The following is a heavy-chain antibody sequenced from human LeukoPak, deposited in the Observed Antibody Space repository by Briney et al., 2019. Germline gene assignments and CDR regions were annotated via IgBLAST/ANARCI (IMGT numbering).Heavy chain of an antibody. D-gene: IGHD3-16*01. J-gene: IGHJ6*03. V-gene: IGHV4-4*07. CDR3: ARGRAHRGSRPPYYYYYYMDV. Sequence: SETLSLTCTVSGGSISSYYWSWIRQPAGKGLEWIGRIYTSGSTNYDPSLKSRVTMSVDTSKNQFSLKLSSVTAADTAVYYCARGRAHRGSRPPYYYYYYMDVWGKGTTVTVS. CDR1: GGSISSYY. CDR2: IYTSGST.